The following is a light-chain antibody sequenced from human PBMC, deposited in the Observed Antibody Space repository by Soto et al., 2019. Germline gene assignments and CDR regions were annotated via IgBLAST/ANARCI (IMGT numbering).Light chain of an antibody. Sequence: EIVMTQSPATLSVSPGERVTLSCRASQSININLAWYQQKPGQAPRVLIYGASSRASGIPDRFSGSWSGTDFTLTISRLGQDDFAFYYCQQYHNWPPLTFGGGTRVEIK. CDR2: GAS. V-gene: IGKV3D-15*01. CDR3: QQYHNWPPLT. CDR1: QSININ. J-gene: IGKJ4*01.